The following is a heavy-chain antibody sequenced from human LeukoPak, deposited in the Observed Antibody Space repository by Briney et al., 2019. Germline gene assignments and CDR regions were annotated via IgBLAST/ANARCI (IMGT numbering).Heavy chain of an antibody. D-gene: IGHD5-12*01. V-gene: IGHV3-7*01. CDR1: GFSFTKYW. CDR3: ARGGYSFDY. Sequence: PGGSLRLSCVASGFSFTKYWMTWVRQAPGKGLEWVARLHPDGSERDYVGSVEGRFTVFGDNAKSSLFLQMHSLRVEDTAVYYCARGGYSFDYLGQGTLVTVPS. J-gene: IGHJ4*02. CDR2: LHPDGSER.